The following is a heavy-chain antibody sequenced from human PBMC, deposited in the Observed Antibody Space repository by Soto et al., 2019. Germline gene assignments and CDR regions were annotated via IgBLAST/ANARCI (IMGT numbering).Heavy chain of an antibody. V-gene: IGHV3-66*01. D-gene: IGHD2-15*01. J-gene: IGHJ3*02. Sequence: EVQLVESGGGLVQPGGSLRLSCAASGFTVSNNYMSWVRQAPGKGLEWVSVIYSGGSTYYADSVKGRFSSARDNAKNTLYLQMNSLRAEDTAVYYCARELSLEVVVGCTPTDAFYIWGKGTMVTVSS. CDR1: GFTVSNNY. CDR3: ARELSLEVVVGCTPTDAFYI. CDR2: IYSGGST.